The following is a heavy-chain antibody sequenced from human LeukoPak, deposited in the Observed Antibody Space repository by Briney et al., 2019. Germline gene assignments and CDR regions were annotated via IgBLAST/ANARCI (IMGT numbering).Heavy chain of an antibody. Sequence: GSLRLSCAASGFTFSSYWMSWIRQPPGKGLEWIGYIYYSGSTNYNPSLKSRVTISVDTSKNQFSLKLSSVTAADTAVYYCARGSWGTIFGVVIHNWFDPWGQGTLVTVSS. CDR2: IYYSGST. J-gene: IGHJ5*02. CDR3: ARGSWGTIFGVVIHNWFDP. CDR1: GFTFSSYW. V-gene: IGHV4-59*01. D-gene: IGHD3-3*01.